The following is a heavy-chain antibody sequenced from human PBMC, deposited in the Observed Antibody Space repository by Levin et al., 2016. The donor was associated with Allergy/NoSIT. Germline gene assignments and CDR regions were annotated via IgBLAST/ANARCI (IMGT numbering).Heavy chain of an antibody. J-gene: IGHJ1*01. CDR3: ARDRATGTSGGRADYFQH. V-gene: IGHV1-46*01. Sequence: WVRQAHGQRLEWMGIINPSGGSATYAQKFQGRVTMTRDTSTSTVYMELSSLRSEDTAVYYCARDRATGTSGGRADYFQHWGQGTLVTVSS. D-gene: IGHD1-7*01. CDR2: INPSGGSA.